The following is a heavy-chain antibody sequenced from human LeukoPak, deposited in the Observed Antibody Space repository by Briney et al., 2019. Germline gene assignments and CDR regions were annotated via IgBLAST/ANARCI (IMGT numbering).Heavy chain of an antibody. D-gene: IGHD3-16*02. CDR2: IYHSGST. CDR1: GGSISSGGYS. J-gene: IGHJ3*02. V-gene: IGHV4-30-2*01. Sequence: SDTLSLTCAVSGGSISSGGYSWSWIRQPPGKGLEWIGYIYHSGSTYYNPSLKSRVTISVDRSKNQFSLKLSSVTAADTAVYYCARHVMITFGGVIAGSAFDIWGQGTMVTVSS. CDR3: ARHVMITFGGVIAGSAFDI.